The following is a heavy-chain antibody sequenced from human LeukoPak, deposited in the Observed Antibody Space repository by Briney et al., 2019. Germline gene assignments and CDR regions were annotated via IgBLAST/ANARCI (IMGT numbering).Heavy chain of an antibody. V-gene: IGHV3-21*01. D-gene: IGHD3-3*01. CDR3: VGNQDVWSGYHPFEY. CDR1: GLVFSSYT. CDR2: STPATDST. Sequence: GGALRLSCAASGLVFSSYTMGWVRHAPGKGLEWVSSSTPATDSTNYADSVQGRFTISRDNAKQTAYLQMNSLRVEDTAIYFCVGNQDVWSGYHPFEYWGQGILVTVSS. J-gene: IGHJ4*02.